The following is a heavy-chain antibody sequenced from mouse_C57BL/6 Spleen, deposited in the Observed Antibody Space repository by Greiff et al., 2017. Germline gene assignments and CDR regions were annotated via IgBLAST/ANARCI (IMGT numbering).Heavy chain of an antibody. CDR3: ARFPYGYDPYYAMDY. Sequence: EVQLQQSGPELVKPGASVKISCKASGYTFTDYYMNWVKQSHGKSLEWIGDINPNNGGTSYNQKFKGKATLTVDKSSSTAYMELRSLTSEDSAVYYCARFPYGYDPYYAMDYWGQGTSVTVSS. CDR2: INPNNGGT. J-gene: IGHJ4*01. CDR1: GYTFTDYY. V-gene: IGHV1-26*01. D-gene: IGHD2-2*01.